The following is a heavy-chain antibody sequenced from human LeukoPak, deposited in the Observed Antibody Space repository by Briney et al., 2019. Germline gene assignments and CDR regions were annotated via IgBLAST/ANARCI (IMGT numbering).Heavy chain of an antibody. V-gene: IGHV3-74*01. Sequence: GGSLRLSCAASGFTFSSYWMHWVRQAPGKGLVWVSRIKSDGSTNYADSVKGRLTISRDNAKNTVSLQMNSLRAEDTGVYYCARAPSEIGGYYPEYFRHWSQGTLVTVSS. J-gene: IGHJ1*01. CDR1: GFTFSSYW. CDR2: IKSDGST. CDR3: ARAPSEIGGYYPEYFRH. D-gene: IGHD3-22*01.